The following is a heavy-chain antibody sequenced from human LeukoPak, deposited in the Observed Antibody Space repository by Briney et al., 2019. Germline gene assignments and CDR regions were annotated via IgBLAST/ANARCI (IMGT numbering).Heavy chain of an antibody. D-gene: IGHD6-13*01. CDR2: IKQDGSEK. CDR3: AKDRGSSSFDP. Sequence: ETLSLTCTVSGGSISSSSYYWGWIRQPPGKGLEWVANIKQDGSEKYYVDSVKGRFTISRDNAKNSLYLQMNSLRAEDTAVYYCAKDRGSSSFDPWGQGTLVTVSS. J-gene: IGHJ5*02. CDR1: GGSISSSSYY. V-gene: IGHV3-7*01.